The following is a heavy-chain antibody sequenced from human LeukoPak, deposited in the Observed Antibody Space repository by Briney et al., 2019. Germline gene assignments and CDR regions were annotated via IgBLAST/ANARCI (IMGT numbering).Heavy chain of an antibody. CDR3: ARDPVVTAISYYYYYMDV. V-gene: IGHV3-9*01. CDR2: ISWNSGSI. D-gene: IGHD2-21*02. Sequence: GGSLRLSCAASGFTFDDYAMYWVRQAPGKGLEWVSGISWNSGSIGYADSVKGRFTISRDNAKNSLYLQMNSLRAEDTALYYCARDPVVTAISYYYYYMDVWGKGTTVTVSS. J-gene: IGHJ6*03. CDR1: GFTFDDYA.